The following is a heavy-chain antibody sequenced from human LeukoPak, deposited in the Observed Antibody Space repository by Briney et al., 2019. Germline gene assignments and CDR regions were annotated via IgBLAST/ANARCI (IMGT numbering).Heavy chain of an antibody. D-gene: IGHD6-19*01. J-gene: IGHJ4*02. CDR3: ARAFSSGWYRGVLGFDY. V-gene: IGHV3-21*01. CDR1: GFTFSSYS. CDR2: ISSSSSCI. Sequence: GGSLRLSCAASGFTFSSYSMNWVRQAPGRGLEWVSSISSSSSCIYYADSVKGRFTISRDNAKNSLYLQMNSLRAEDTAVYYCARAFSSGWYRGVLGFDYWGQGTLVTVSS.